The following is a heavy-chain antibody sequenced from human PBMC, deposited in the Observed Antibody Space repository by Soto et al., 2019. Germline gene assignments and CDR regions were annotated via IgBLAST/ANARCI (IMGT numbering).Heavy chain of an antibody. D-gene: IGHD2-15*01. Sequence: SETLSLTCAVSGGSISSGGYSWSWIRQPPGKGLEWIGYIYHSGSTYYNPSLKSRVTISVDRSKNQFSLKLSSVTAADTAVYYCATRAAAWFDPWGQGTLLTVSS. CDR1: GGSISSGGYS. CDR2: IYHSGST. J-gene: IGHJ5*02. CDR3: ATRAAAWFDP. V-gene: IGHV4-30-2*01.